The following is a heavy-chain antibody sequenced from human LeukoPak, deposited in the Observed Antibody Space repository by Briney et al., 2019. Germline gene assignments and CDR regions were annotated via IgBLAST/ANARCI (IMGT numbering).Heavy chain of an antibody. V-gene: IGHV3-7*05. Sequence: GGSLRLSCAASGFTFSSYWMSWVRQAPGRGLEWVANKKQDGSEKYYVDSVKGRFTISRDNAKNSLYLQVNSLRAEDTAVYYCARENLRLGYCSSTSCRYAKGFDPWGQGTLVTVSS. J-gene: IGHJ5*02. CDR1: GFTFSSYW. CDR2: KKQDGSEK. CDR3: ARENLRLGYCSSTSCRYAKGFDP. D-gene: IGHD2-2*01.